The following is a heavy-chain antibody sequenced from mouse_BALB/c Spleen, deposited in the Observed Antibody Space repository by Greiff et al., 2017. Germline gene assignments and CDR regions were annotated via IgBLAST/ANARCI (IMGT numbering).Heavy chain of an antibody. CDR2: IWGDGST. D-gene: IGHD2-14*01. J-gene: IGHJ4*01. Sequence: VKLMESGPGLVAPSQSLSITCTVSGFSLTDYGVSWVRQPPGKGLEWLGMIWGDGSTDYNSALKSRLSISKDNSKSQVFLKMNSLQTDDTARYYCARDRYYRYDYYAMDYWGQGTSVTVSS. CDR3: ARDRYYRYDYYAMDY. CDR1: GFSLTDYG. V-gene: IGHV2-6-7*01.